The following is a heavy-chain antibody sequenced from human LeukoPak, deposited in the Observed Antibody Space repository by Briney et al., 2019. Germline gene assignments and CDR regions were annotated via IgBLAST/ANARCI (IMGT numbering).Heavy chain of an antibody. Sequence: SVKVSCKASGCTFTSSAMQGVRQARGQRREWMGWIVVGSGNTNYAQKFQERVTITRDMSTSTGHMELSSRRCEDTAVDYCAAQFPGTRALQGGAYSGQGTLVTVSS. CDR1: GCTFTSSA. CDR2: IVVGSGNT. V-gene: IGHV1-58*02. CDR3: AAQFPGTRALQGGAY. D-gene: IGHD4-4*01. J-gene: IGHJ4*02.